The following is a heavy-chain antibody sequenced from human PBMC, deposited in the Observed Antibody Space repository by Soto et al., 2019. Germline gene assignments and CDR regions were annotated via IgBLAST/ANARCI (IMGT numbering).Heavy chain of an antibody. D-gene: IGHD3-10*01. J-gene: IGHJ3*01. CDR2: ISGSGGST. CDR3: ARDLRTFETSDAFDV. V-gene: IGHV3-23*01. Sequence: PGGSLRLSCAASGFTFSSYAMSWVRQAPGKGLEWVSAISGSGGSTYYADSVKGWFTISRDNSKNTLYLQMNSLRAEDTAVYYCARDLRTFETSDAFDVWGRGTMVTVSS. CDR1: GFTFSSYA.